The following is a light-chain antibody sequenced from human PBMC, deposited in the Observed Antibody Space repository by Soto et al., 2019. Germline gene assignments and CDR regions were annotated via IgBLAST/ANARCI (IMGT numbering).Light chain of an antibody. CDR1: QSVSSSY. CDR2: GVS. CDR3: HQYGTSPKT. V-gene: IGKV3-20*01. Sequence: EIVLTQSPGTLSLSAGERATLSCRASQSVSSSYLAWYQHKPGQAPRLLIYGVSSRATGIPDRFSGSGSGTHFTLIISRLEPEDFAVYYYHQYGTSPKTFGQGTKVEIK. J-gene: IGKJ1*01.